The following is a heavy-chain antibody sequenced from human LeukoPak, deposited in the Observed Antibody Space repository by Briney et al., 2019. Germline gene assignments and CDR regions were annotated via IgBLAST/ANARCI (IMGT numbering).Heavy chain of an antibody. J-gene: IGHJ4*02. CDR1: GGSFSGYY. D-gene: IGHD6-13*01. CDR2: INHSGST. V-gene: IGHV4-34*01. Sequence: SETLSLTCAVYGGSFSGYYWSWIRQPPGKGLEWIGEINHSGSTNYNPSLKSRVTISVDTSKDQFSLKLSSVTAADTAVYYCARDDVRYSSSGGYWGQGTLVTVSS. CDR3: ARDDVRYSSSGGY.